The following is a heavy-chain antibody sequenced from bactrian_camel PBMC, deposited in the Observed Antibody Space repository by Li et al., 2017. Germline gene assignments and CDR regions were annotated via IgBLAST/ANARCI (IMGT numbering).Heavy chain of an antibody. CDR1: GFTFDGSD. CDR3: AADQAVLLELPDGTCPGPHNY. D-gene: IGHD3*01. CDR2: LESDRSP. Sequence: HVQLVESGGGSVQAGGSLRLSCTASGFTFDGSDIGWYRQAPGNECELVSTLESDRSPYYVDDVKGRFTISLDNAKNTLYLQMNSLKPEDTAVYFCAADQAVLLELPDGTCPGPHNYWGRGTQVTVS. J-gene: IGHJ4*01. V-gene: IGHV3S55*01.